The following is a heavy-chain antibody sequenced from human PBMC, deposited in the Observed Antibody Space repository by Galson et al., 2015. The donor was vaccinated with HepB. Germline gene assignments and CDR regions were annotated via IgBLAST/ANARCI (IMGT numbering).Heavy chain of an antibody. CDR2: IIPIFGTA. CDR1: GGTFSSYA. V-gene: IGHV1-69*13. D-gene: IGHD3-22*01. CDR3: ARGAAAPTYYYDSSGYYSAEYFQH. J-gene: IGHJ1*01. Sequence: SVKVSCKASGGTFSSYAIGWVRQAPGQGLEWMGGIIPIFGTANYAQKFQGRVTITADESTSTAYMELSSLRSEDTAVYYCARGAAAPTYYYDSSGYYSAEYFQHWGQGTLVTVSS.